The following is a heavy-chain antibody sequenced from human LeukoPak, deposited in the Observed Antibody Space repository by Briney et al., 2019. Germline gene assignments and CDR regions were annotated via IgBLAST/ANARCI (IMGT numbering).Heavy chain of an antibody. CDR1: GFTFSSYT. V-gene: IGHV3-48*01. CDR2: IGTSSTTI. Sequence: GGSLRLSCAASGFTFSSYTMNWVRQPPGKGLEWVSNIGTSSTTIYYADSVKGRFTISRDNAKNSLYLQMNSLRAEDTALYYCAKGTYSAYNSGCAYWGQGTLVTVSS. CDR3: AKGTYSAYNSGCAY. J-gene: IGHJ4*02. D-gene: IGHD5-12*01.